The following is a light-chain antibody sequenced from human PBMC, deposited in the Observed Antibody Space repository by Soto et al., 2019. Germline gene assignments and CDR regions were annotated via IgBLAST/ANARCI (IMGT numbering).Light chain of an antibody. CDR2: EVS. CDR3: SSYAGSSTWV. J-gene: IGLJ2*01. CDR1: SSDVGGYNY. V-gene: IGLV2-8*01. Sequence: QSAPTQPPSASGSPGQSATISCTGTSSDVGGYNYVSWYQQYPGKAPKLMIYEVSKRPSGVPGRFSGCKSGNTASLTVSGLQAEDEADYYCSSYAGSSTWVFGGGTKLTVL.